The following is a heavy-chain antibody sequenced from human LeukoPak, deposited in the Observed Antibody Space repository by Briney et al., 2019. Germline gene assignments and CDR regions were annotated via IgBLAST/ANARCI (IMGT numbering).Heavy chain of an antibody. V-gene: IGHV3-30*02. Sequence: GRPLRLSCEVSGIIFSGYGIHWVRQAPGKRLEWVAFIRYDGTNKYYADSVKGRFTISRDNSNNTLYLQMNSLRVEDTAVYYCAKVGSGWYGVDYWGQGTLVTVSS. D-gene: IGHD6-19*01. CDR1: GIIFSGYG. J-gene: IGHJ4*02. CDR3: AKVGSGWYGVDY. CDR2: IRYDGTNK.